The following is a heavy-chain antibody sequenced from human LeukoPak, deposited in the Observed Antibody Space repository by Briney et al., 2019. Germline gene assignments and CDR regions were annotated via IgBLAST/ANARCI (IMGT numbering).Heavy chain of an antibody. D-gene: IGHD6-6*01. CDR2: INPSGGIT. V-gene: IGHV1-46*01. CDR3: AKSISADYYYYGIDV. Sequence: ASVKVSCKASGYSFTSYYMHWVRQAPGQGLEWMGIINPSGGITKYAQKLQGRVTMTRDTSTSTVYLEMSSLRSEDTAFYYCAKSISADYYYYGIDVWGQGTTVTVSS. J-gene: IGHJ6*02. CDR1: GYSFTSYY.